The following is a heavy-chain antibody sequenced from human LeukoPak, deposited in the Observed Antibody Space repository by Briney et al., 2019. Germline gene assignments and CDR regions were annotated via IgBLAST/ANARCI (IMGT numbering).Heavy chain of an antibody. CDR2: ISGSGDDT. J-gene: IGHJ4*02. Sequence: GGSLRLSCAASGFTFSTYAMSWVRQAPGKGLEWVSGISGSGDDTFYADSVKGRFTISRDNSKNTLYLQMNSLRAEDTAVYYCARGTIVRGQGTLVTVSS. CDR1: GFTFSTYA. CDR3: ARGTIV. V-gene: IGHV3-23*01. D-gene: IGHD2/OR15-2a*01.